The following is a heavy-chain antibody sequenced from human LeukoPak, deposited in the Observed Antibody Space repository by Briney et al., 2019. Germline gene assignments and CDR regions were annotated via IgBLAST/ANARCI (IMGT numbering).Heavy chain of an antibody. CDR2: ISFHNGNT. J-gene: IGHJ4*02. CDR3: ARAYGGYSYGSDY. Sequence: ASVKVSCKASGYTLTSYGISWVRQAPGQGLEWMGWISFHNGNTNYAQKLHGRVTMTTDTSTSTAYMELRSLRSDDTAVYYCARAYGGYSYGSDYWGQGTLVTVSS. CDR1: GYTLTSYG. V-gene: IGHV1-18*01. D-gene: IGHD5-18*01.